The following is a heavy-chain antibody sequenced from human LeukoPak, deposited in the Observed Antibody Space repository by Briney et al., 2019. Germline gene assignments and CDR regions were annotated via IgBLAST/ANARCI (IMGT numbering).Heavy chain of an antibody. CDR1: GFTLSNHW. Sequence: GGSLRLSCAASGFTLSNHWMTWVRQAPGKGLECVAIIKQDGSEKYYVDSVKGRFTISRDNAKNSLYLQMNSLRAEDTAVYYCARDKNYYMDVWGKGTTVTVSS. V-gene: IGHV3-7*01. CDR2: IKQDGSEK. J-gene: IGHJ6*03. CDR3: ARDKNYYMDV.